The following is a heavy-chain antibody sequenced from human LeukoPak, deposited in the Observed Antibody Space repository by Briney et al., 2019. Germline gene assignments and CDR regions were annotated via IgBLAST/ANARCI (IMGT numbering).Heavy chain of an antibody. V-gene: IGHV4-38-2*01. CDR2: IYHSGST. D-gene: IGHD3-22*01. CDR1: GYSISSGYY. Sequence: SETLSLTCAVSGYSISSGYYWGWIRQPPGKGLEWIGSIYHSGSTYYNPSLKSRVTISVDTSKHQFSLMLSAVTAAGTAVYYCARLADSSGYSYDFDYWGQGTLVSVSS. J-gene: IGHJ4*02. CDR3: ARLADSSGYSYDFDY.